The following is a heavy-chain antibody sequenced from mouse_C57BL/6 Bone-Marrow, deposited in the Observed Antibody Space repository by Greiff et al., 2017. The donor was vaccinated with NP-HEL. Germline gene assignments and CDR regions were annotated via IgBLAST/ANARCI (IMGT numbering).Heavy chain of an antibody. CDR2: ISGGGGNT. D-gene: IGHD1-1*01. CDR1: GFTFSSYT. CDR3: ARNLYYGSSYGYFDV. J-gene: IGHJ1*03. Sequence: EVNVVESGGGLVKPGGSLKLSCAASGFTFSSYTMSWVRQTPEKRLEWVATISGGGGNTYYPDSVRGRFTISRDNAKNTLYLQMSSLRSEDTALYYCARNLYYGSSYGYFDVWGTGTTVTVSS. V-gene: IGHV5-9*01.